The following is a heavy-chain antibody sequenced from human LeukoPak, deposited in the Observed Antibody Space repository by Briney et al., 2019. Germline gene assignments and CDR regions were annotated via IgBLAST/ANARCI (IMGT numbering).Heavy chain of an antibody. Sequence: GGSLRLSCAASGFTFSSYSMNWVRQAPGKGLEWVSSISSSSSYIYYADSVKGRFTISRDNAKNSLYLQMNSLRAEDTAVYYCARDLRVGGYGSGSYWGYNWFDPWGQGTLVTVSS. J-gene: IGHJ5*02. CDR1: GFTFSSYS. D-gene: IGHD3-10*01. V-gene: IGHV3-21*01. CDR2: ISSSSSYI. CDR3: ARDLRVGGYGSGSYWGYNWFDP.